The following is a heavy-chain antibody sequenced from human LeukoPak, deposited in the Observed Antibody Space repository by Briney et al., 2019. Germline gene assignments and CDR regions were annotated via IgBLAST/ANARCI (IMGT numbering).Heavy chain of an antibody. V-gene: IGHV4-4*07. CDR3: ARDAGSSGYYDALDI. D-gene: IGHD3-22*01. CDR1: GGSISSYY. Sequence: SETLSLTCTVSGGSISSYYWSWIRQPAGKGLEWIGRIYTSGSTNYNPSLKSRVTMSVDTSKNQFSLKLSSVTAADTAVYYCARDAGSSGYYDALDIWGQGTMVTVSS. J-gene: IGHJ3*02. CDR2: IYTSGST.